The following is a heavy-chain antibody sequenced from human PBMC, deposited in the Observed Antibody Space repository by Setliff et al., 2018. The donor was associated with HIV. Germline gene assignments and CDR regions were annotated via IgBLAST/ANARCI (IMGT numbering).Heavy chain of an antibody. CDR3: ASPDPLIGVSHYDSSGYRRNYYYYYGMDV. J-gene: IGHJ6*02. CDR2: INTNTGNP. Sequence: AXVKVXXXASGYTXXSYAMNWVXQAPGXGVEWMGWINTNTGNPTYAXGFTGRXXXSXDTSVSTAYLQISRLTAEDTAVYYCASPDPLIGVSHYDSSGYRRNYYYYYGMDVWGQGTTVTVSS. V-gene: IGHV7-4-1*02. D-gene: IGHD3-22*01. CDR1: GYTXXSYA.